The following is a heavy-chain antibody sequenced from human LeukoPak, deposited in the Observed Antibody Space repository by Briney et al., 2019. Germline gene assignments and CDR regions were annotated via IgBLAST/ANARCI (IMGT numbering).Heavy chain of an antibody. J-gene: IGHJ4*02. V-gene: IGHV3-30*18. CDR2: ISYDGSNK. Sequence: GGSLRLSCAASGFTFSSYGMHWVRQAPGKGLEGVAVISYDGSNKYYADSVKGRFTISRDNSKNTLYLQMNSLRAEDTAVYYCAKEGVAKDCAYYFDYWGQGTLVTVSS. D-gene: IGHD5-12*01. CDR1: GFTFSSYG. CDR3: AKEGVAKDCAYYFDY.